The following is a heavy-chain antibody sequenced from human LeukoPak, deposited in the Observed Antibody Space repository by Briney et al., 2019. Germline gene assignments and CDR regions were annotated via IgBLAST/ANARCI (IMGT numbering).Heavy chain of an antibody. CDR2: IIPIFGTA. V-gene: IGHV1-69*01. CDR3: ARAYGDYVGNDY. CDR1: GGTFISYA. D-gene: IGHD4-17*01. J-gene: IGHJ4*02. Sequence: SVKVSCKASGGTFISYAISWVRQAPGQGLEWMGGIIPIFGTANYAQKFQGRVTITADESTSTAYMELSSLRSEDTAVYYCARAYGDYVGNDYWGQGTLVTVSS.